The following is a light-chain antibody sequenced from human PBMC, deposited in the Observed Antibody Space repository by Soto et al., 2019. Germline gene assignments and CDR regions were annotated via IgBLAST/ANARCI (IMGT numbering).Light chain of an antibody. V-gene: IGLV1-44*01. CDR1: SSNIGSNT. Sequence: QYVLTQPPSASGALGQRVTISCSGGSSNIGSNTVNWYQQPPGTAPKLLICSTDQRPSGVPDRFSGSKSGTSASLAISGLQSEDEADYYCATWDGSLTGYVFGTGTQLTVL. CDR2: STD. CDR3: ATWDGSLTGYV. J-gene: IGLJ1*01.